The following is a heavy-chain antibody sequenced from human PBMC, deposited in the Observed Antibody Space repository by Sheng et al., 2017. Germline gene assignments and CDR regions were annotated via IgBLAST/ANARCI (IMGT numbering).Heavy chain of an antibody. D-gene: IGHD3-10*01. V-gene: IGHV1-69*01. Sequence: QVQLVQSGPEVKKPGSSVKVSCKTSGGTFSSFAISWVRQAPGQGLEWMGQVMPILGTTNYAQKFQGRITITADESTSTAYMDLSSLRSEDTAIYYCARFPKVLTPGVFDIWGQGTVVTV. CDR3: ARFPKVLTPGVFDI. J-gene: IGHJ3*02. CDR1: GGTFSSFA. CDR2: VMPILGTT.